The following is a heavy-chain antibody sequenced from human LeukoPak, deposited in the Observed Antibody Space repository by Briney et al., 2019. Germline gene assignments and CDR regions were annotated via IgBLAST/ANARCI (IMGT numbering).Heavy chain of an antibody. D-gene: IGHD3-10*01. J-gene: IGHJ4*02. CDR2: IYWDDDK. CDR1: GFPLSTSGVG. CDR3: ARQGHYGSGDYYFDY. V-gene: IGHV2-5*02. Sequence: SGPTLVKPTQTLTLTCTFSGFPLSTSGVGVGWIRQPPGKALEWLALIYWDDDKRYSPSLKSRLTITKDTSKNQVVLTMTNMDPVDTATYYCARQGHYGSGDYYFDYWGQGTLVTVSS.